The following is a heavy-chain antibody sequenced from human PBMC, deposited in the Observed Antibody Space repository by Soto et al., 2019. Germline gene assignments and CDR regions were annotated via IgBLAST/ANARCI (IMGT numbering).Heavy chain of an antibody. CDR2: ISYDGSNK. Sequence: QVQLVESGGGVVQPGRSLRLSCAASGFTFSSYAMHWVRQAPGKGLEWVAVISYDGSNKYYADSVKGRFTISRDNSKNTLYRKMTSLRAEDTAVYYWARGERYSRGWGLPASWGQGTLVPASS. CDR1: GFTFSSYA. CDR3: ARGERYSRGWGLPAS. D-gene: IGHD6-19*01. V-gene: IGHV3-30-3*01. J-gene: IGHJ5*02.